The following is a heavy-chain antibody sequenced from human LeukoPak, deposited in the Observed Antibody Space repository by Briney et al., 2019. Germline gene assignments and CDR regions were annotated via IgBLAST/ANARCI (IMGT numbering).Heavy chain of an antibody. CDR2: IYYSGST. CDR3: ARSGYGYYYYYMDV. CDR1: GGSISSSSYY. J-gene: IGHJ6*03. V-gene: IGHV4-39*01. D-gene: IGHD5-12*01. Sequence: SETLSLTCTVSGGSISSSSYYWGWIRQPPGKGLEWIGSIYYSGSTYYNPSLKSRVTISVDTSKNQFSLKLSSVTAADTAVYYCARSGYGYYYYYMDVWGKGTTVTISS.